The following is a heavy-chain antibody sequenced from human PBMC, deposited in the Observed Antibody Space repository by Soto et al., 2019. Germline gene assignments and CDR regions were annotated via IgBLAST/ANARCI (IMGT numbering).Heavy chain of an antibody. Sequence: PSETLSLTCTVSGGSFKSGSYSWSWIRQPPGNGLEWIGYVYHTGRTSYNPSLKSRVSISMDTSKNQFSLNLDSVTAADTAVYFCARDFAYFDSWGQGTLVTVSS. D-gene: IGHD3-3*01. CDR3: ARDFAYFDS. V-gene: IGHV4-61*01. CDR2: VYHTGRT. J-gene: IGHJ4*02. CDR1: GGSFKSGSYS.